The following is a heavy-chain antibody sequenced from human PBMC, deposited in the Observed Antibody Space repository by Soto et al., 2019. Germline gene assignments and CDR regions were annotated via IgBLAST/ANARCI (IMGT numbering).Heavy chain of an antibody. CDR1: GFTFSSYG. J-gene: IGHJ5*02. CDR2: ISYDGSNK. Sequence: QVQLVESGGGVVQPGRSLRLSCAASGFTFSSYGMHWVRQAPGKGLEWVAVISYDGSNKYYADSVKGRFTISRDNSKNTLYLQMISLRAEDTAVYYCAKGRTFDPWGQGTLVTVSS. CDR3: AKGRTFDP. V-gene: IGHV3-30*18.